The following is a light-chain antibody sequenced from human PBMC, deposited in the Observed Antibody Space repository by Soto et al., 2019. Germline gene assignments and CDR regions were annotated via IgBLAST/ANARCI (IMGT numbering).Light chain of an antibody. J-gene: IGKJ4*01. CDR1: QSISSY. CDR2: AAS. CDR3: QKSSSTVLT. V-gene: IGKV1-39*01. Sequence: DIQMTQSPSSLSASVGDRVTITCRASQSISSYLNWYQQKPGKAPKLLIYAASSLQGGVPSRFSGGGSGTDFTLTISSLQREDCAIYYCQKSSSTVLTFGGGTKVEIK.